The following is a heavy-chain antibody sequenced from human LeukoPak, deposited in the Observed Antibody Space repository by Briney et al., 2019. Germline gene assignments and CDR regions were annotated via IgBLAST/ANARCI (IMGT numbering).Heavy chain of an antibody. J-gene: IGHJ4*02. CDR1: GFTFSNAW. CDR3: TTEAYYYDSGAIKYFDY. Sequence: PGGSLRLSCAASGFTFSNAWMSWVRQAPGKGLERVGRIKSKTDGGATHYAAPVKGRFTISRDDSKNTLYLQMNSLKTEDTAVYYCTTEAYYYDSGAIKYFDYWGQGTLVTVSS. CDR2: IKSKTDGGAT. V-gene: IGHV3-15*01. D-gene: IGHD3-22*01.